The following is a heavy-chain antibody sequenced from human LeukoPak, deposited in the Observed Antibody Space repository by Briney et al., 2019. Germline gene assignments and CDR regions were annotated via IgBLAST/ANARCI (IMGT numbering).Heavy chain of an antibody. CDR2: IYYSGST. CDR3: ARISGYDTTYYFDY. Sequence: SQTLSLTCTVSGGSISSGGYYWSWIRQHPGKGLEWIGYIYYSGSTYYNPSLKSRVTISVDTSKNQFSLKLSSVTAADTAEYYCARISGYDTTYYFDYWGQGTLVTVSS. D-gene: IGHD5-12*01. J-gene: IGHJ4*02. V-gene: IGHV4-31*03. CDR1: GGSISSGGYY.